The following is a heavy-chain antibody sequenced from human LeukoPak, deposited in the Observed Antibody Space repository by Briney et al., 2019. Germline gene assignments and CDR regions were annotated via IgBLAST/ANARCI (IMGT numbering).Heavy chain of an antibody. CDR3: ARGRRTGDRGYYFDY. Sequence: GGSLRLSCAASGFTFSSYWMHWVRQAPGKGLEWVSSISRNSGYIYYTDSMKGRLTISRDNANNSLYLQMNNLRAEDTAMYYCARGRRTGDRGYYFDYWGQGTLVTVSS. J-gene: IGHJ4*02. V-gene: IGHV3-21*01. CDR1: GFTFSSYW. CDR2: ISRNSGYI. D-gene: IGHD7-27*01.